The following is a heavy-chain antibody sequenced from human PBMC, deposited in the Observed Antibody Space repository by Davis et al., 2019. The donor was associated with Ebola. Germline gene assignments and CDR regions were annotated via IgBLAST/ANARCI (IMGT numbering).Heavy chain of an antibody. CDR3: ARMSRSSSPYYYYYGMDV. V-gene: IGHV3-53*01. CDR1: GFTVSSNY. D-gene: IGHD6-6*01. CDR2: IYSGGTT. J-gene: IGHJ6*02. Sequence: GGSLRLSCAASGFTVSSNYMSWVRQAPGKGLEWVSLIYSGGTTYYADSAKGRFTISRDNAKNSLYLQMNSLRAEDTAVYYCARMSRSSSPYYYYYGMDVWGQGTTVTVSS.